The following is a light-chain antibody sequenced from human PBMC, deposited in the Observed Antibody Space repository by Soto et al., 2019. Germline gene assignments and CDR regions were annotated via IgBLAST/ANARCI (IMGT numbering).Light chain of an antibody. CDR3: AEWDDSLNCSV. CDR1: SSNIGSYT. J-gene: IGLJ1*01. CDR2: SNH. V-gene: IGLV1-44*01. Sequence: QSVLTQPPSASGTPGQTVTVSCSGSSSNIGSYTVNWYQQLPGTAPKLVIYSNHQRPSGVPDRFSGSKSGTSASLAISGLKSEDEADYDCAEWDDSLNCSVFGSGTKLTVL.